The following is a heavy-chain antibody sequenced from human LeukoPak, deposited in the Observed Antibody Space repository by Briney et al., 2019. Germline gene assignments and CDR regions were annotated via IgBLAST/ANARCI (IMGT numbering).Heavy chain of an antibody. CDR3: AGLTATGGMDL. J-gene: IGHJ6*02. Sequence: GSVTVSCKASGYTFTSHGISWVRQAPGQGPEWMAWISAYNGNTNYAQNLQGRVTITTDTSTSTAYMELRSLRSDDTAVHYCAGLTATGGMDLSRQGTKVTDSS. CDR1: GYTFTSHG. CDR2: ISAYNGNT. V-gene: IGHV1-18*01. D-gene: IGHD1-1*01.